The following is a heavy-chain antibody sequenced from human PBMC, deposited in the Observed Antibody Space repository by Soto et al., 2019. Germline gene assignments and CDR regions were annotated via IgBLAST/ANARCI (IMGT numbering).Heavy chain of an antibody. D-gene: IGHD2-2*01. CDR2: IDYSGYT. Sequence: VQLQESGPGLVKPSQTLSLTCTVSGGSINSGGYYWIWIRQHPGKGLEWIGHIDYSGYTSYNPSLKSRRTVSVDTSKTQFYLRLTSVTAADAALYYCATSYCRSTNCPYYFDYWGQGTLVTVSS. CDR1: GGSINSGGYY. V-gene: IGHV4-31*03. J-gene: IGHJ4*02. CDR3: ATSYCRSTNCPYYFDY.